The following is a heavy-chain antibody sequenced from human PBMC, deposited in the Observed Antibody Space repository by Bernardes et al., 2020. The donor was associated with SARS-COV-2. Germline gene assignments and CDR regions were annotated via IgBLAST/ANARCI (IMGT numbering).Heavy chain of an antibody. V-gene: IGHV1-2*02. Sequence: SVKVSCKTSGYTFTYYYIHWVRQAPGQGLDWMGWITPKSCATKYMQQFKGGLTMTRHTSISTAYMELSRMTSDDAAVYYCARASRVGAKIKNAYEIWSQGRKATV. CDR3: ARASRVGAKIKNAYEI. CDR2: ITPKSCAT. D-gene: IGHD5-12*01. J-gene: IGHJ3*02. CDR1: GYTFTYYY.